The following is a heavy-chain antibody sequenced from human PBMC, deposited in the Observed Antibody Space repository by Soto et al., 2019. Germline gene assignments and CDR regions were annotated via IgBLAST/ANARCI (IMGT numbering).Heavy chain of an antibody. Sequence: SETLSLTCTVSGGSISSYYWSWIRQPPGKGLEWIGYIYYSGSTNYNPSLKSRVTISVDTSKNQFSLKLSSVTAADTAVYYCARHRTYGGNSEDAFDIWGQGTMVTVSS. D-gene: IGHD4-17*01. V-gene: IGHV4-59*08. J-gene: IGHJ3*02. CDR2: IYYSGST. CDR1: GGSISSYY. CDR3: ARHRTYGGNSEDAFDI.